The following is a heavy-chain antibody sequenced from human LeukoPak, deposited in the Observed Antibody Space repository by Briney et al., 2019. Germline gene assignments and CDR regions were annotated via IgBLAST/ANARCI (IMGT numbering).Heavy chain of an antibody. D-gene: IGHD2-2*01. J-gene: IGHJ4*02. CDR1: GFTFSSYG. V-gene: IGHV3-30*02. CDR3: AKVGIVVVPAAIGY. Sequence: PGGSLRLSCSASGFTFSSYGMHWVRQAPGKGLEWVAFIRYDGSNKYYADSVKGRFTISRDNSKNTLYLQMNSLRAEDTAVYYCAKVGIVVVPAAIGYWGQGTLVTVSS. CDR2: IRYDGSNK.